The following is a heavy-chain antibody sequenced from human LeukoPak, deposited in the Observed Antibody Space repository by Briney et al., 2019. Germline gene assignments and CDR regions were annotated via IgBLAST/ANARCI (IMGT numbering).Heavy chain of an antibody. CDR1: GYTLTELS. V-gene: IGHV1-24*01. Sequence: ASVKVSCKVSGYTLTELSMHWVRQAPGKGLEWRGGLDPEDGETIYAQKFQGRVTMTEDTSTDTGYMELSSLRSEDTAVYYCARGRLYDSSGYYSDFDYWGQGTLVTVSS. CDR3: ARGRLYDSSGYYSDFDY. D-gene: IGHD3-22*01. CDR2: LDPEDGET. J-gene: IGHJ4*02.